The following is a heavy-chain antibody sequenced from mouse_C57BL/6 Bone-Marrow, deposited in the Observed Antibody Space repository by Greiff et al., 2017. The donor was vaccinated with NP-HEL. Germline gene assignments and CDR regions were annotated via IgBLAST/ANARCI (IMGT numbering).Heavy chain of an antibody. J-gene: IGHJ2*01. CDR3: ASDCFDY. CDR2: IDPSDSYT. Sequence: QVQLQQPGAELVKPGASVKLSCKASGYTFTSYWMHWVTQRPGQGLEWIGEIDPSDSYTNYNQKFKGKSTLTVDKSSSTAYMQRSSLTSEDSAVYYCASDCFDYWGQGTTLTVSS. CDR1: GYTFTSYW. V-gene: IGHV1-69*01.